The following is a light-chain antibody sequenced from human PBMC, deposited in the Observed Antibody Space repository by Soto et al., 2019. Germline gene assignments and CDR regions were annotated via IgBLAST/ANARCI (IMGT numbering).Light chain of an antibody. Sequence: EILLTQSPPTLSLSPGESATLSCWASQSISTYLGWYQQKPGQAPRLLIYDASNRATGIPARFSGSGSGTDFTLTISSLEPADSAVYYCQQRSHWPPITFGQGTRLEI. V-gene: IGKV3-11*01. CDR2: DAS. CDR3: QQRSHWPPIT. CDR1: QSISTY. J-gene: IGKJ5*01.